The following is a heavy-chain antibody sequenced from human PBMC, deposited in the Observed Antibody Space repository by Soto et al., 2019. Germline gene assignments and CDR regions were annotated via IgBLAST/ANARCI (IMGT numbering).Heavy chain of an antibody. CDR2: MNEDGGTT. CDR3: ARDKGAFDI. CDR1: GFTFSSYW. J-gene: IGHJ3*02. V-gene: IGHV3-74*01. Sequence: GGSLRLSCAASGFTFSSYWMHWVRQAPGKGLVWVSRMNEDGGTTDYADSVKGRLTISRDNSKNTLYLQMNSLRAEDTAVYYCARDKGAFDIWGQGTMVTVSS.